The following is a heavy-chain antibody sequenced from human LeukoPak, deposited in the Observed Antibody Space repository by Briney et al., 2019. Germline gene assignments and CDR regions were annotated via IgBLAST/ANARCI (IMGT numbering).Heavy chain of an antibody. Sequence: GASVKVSCKASGGTFSSYAISWVRQAPGQGLEWMGRIIPILGIANYAQKFQGRVTITADESTSTAYMELSSLRSEDTAVYYCARENINREWLADWGQGTLVTVSS. V-gene: IGHV1-69*04. CDR3: ARENINREWLAD. D-gene: IGHD6-19*01. J-gene: IGHJ4*02. CDR1: GGTFSSYA. CDR2: IIPILGIA.